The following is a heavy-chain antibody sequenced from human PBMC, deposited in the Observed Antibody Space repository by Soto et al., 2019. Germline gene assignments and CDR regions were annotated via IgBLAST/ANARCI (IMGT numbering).Heavy chain of an antibody. CDR2: ISGSTI. D-gene: IGHD5-18*01. CDR1: GFTFSSYA. Sequence: EVQLLESGGGLVQPGGSLRLSCAASGFTFSSYAMSWVRQAPGKGLEWVSAISGSTIYYADSVKGRFTISRDNAKNSLYLQMNSLRAEDTAVYYCASGYSYGVYYYGMDVWGQGTTVTVSS. J-gene: IGHJ6*02. V-gene: IGHV3-23*01. CDR3: ASGYSYGVYYYGMDV.